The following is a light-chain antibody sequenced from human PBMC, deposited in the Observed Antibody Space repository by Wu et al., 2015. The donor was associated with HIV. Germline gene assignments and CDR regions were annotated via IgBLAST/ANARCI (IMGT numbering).Light chain of an antibody. J-gene: IGKJ4*01. Sequence: AIQMTQSPSSLSASVGDRVTITCRASQGIRNDLGWYQQKPGKAPKLLIYAASSLQSGVPSRFSGSGSGTDFTLTISSLQPEDFAVYYCQQGSAWPLTFGGGTKVEIK. CDR1: QGIRND. CDR3: QQGSAWPLT. V-gene: IGKV1-6*01. CDR2: AAS.